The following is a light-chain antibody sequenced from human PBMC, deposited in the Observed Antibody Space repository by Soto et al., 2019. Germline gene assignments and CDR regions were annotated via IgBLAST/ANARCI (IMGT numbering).Light chain of an antibody. V-gene: IGKV1-5*03. J-gene: IGKJ2*01. CDR2: LAS. CDR3: QHYNSHSFYT. Sequence: DIQMTQSPSTLSASVGDRVTVTCRANQDVDSFLAWYQQKPGKAPKLLIYLASRLESGVPSRFSGSGSGSEYTLTISGLQPDDFATYCCQHYNSHSFYTFGQGTKREIK. CDR1: QDVDSF.